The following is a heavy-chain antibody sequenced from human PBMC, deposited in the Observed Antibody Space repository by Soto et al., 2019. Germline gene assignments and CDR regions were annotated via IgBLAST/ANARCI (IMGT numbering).Heavy chain of an antibody. D-gene: IGHD4-17*01. J-gene: IGHJ2*01. CDR3: AREATVTTEYFDL. CDR1: GFTVSSNY. CDR2: IYSGGST. V-gene: IGHV3-66*01. Sequence: EVQLVESGGGLVQPGGSLRLSCAASGFTVSSNYMSWVRQAPGKGLEWVSVIYSGGSTYYADSVKGRFTISRDNSKHTLYLQMNSLRAEDTAVYYCAREATVTTEYFDLWGRGTLVTVSS.